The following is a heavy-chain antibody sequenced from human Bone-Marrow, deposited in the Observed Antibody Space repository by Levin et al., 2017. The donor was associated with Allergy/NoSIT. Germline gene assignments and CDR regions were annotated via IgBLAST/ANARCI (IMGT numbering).Heavy chain of an antibody. D-gene: IGHD7-27*01. CDR1: GASIRSAGYS. CDR2: IYHNGKP. J-gene: IGHJ4*02. CDR3: AREGGLGFDF. V-gene: IGHV4-30-2*01. Sequence: LRLSCTVSGASIRSAGYSWSWIRQPPGKGLEWIGYIYHNGKPSYNPSLKSRVTISLDRFKNQISLKLISVSAADTAVYYCAREGGLGFDFWGPGSLVTVSS.